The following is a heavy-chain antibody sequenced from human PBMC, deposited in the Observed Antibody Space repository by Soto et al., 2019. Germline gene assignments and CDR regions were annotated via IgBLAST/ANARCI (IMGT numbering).Heavy chain of an antibody. J-gene: IGHJ4*02. CDR3: GRCSSTSCHLGADY. V-gene: IGHV3-30-3*01. D-gene: IGHD2-2*01. CDR2: ISFDGNNK. Sequence: GGSLRLSCAASGFTFISYALHWVRQAPGRGLEWVALISFDGNNKYYANSVKGRFTISRDNSKNTLYLQMSSLRAEDTAVYYCGRCSSTSCHLGADYWGQGTPVTVSS. CDR1: GFTFISYA.